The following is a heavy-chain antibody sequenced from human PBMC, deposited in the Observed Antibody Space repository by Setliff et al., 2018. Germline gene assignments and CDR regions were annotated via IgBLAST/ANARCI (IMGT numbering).Heavy chain of an antibody. D-gene: IGHD1-26*01. J-gene: IGHJ6*03. CDR3: ARDPNSGSYWNYYYYMDV. CDR2: ISFDGTDQ. CDR1: GFTFNVFG. V-gene: IGHV3-30*12. Sequence: LRLSCAASGFTFNVFGMHWVRQAPGKGLEWVALISFDGTDQYYSDSVKSRFTISRDNAKNSLYLQMNSLRAEDTAVYYCARDPNSGSYWNYYYYMDVWGKGTTVTVSS.